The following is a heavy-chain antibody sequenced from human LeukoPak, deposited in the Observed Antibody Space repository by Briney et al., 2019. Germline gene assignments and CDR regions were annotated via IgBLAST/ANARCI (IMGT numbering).Heavy chain of an antibody. Sequence: ASVKVSYKASGGTFSSYTISWVRQAPGQGLEWMGGIIPLFGTPDYAQKLQDRLTITADKSTSIAYMELSSLRSEDTAVYYCASATLRCSGGSCYEMDVWGKGTTVTVSS. V-gene: IGHV1-69*06. CDR3: ASATLRCSGGSCYEMDV. CDR1: GGTFSSYT. D-gene: IGHD2-15*01. CDR2: IIPLFGTP. J-gene: IGHJ6*04.